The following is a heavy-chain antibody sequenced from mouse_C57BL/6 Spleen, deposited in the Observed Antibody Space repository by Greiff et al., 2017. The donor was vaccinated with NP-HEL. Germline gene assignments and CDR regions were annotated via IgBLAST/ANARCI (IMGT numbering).Heavy chain of an antibody. D-gene: IGHD1-1*01. CDR3: ARNTTGVATSGYFEY. Sequence: QVQLQQSGAELVKPGASVKISCKASGYAFSSYWMNWVKQRPGKGLEWIGQIYPGDGDTNYNGKFKGKATLTADKSSSTAYMQLSSLTSEDSAVYFCARNTTGVATSGYFEYWGKGTTLTVSS. J-gene: IGHJ2*01. CDR2: IYPGDGDT. V-gene: IGHV1-80*01. CDR1: GYAFSSYW.